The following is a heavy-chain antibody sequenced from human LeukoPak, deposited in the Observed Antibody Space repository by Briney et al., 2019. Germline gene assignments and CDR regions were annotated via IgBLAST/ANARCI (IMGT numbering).Heavy chain of an antibody. D-gene: IGHD3-22*01. CDR1: GFTFDDYA. Sequence: GGSLRLSCAASGFTFDDYAMHWVRQAPGKGLEWVSLISGDGGSTYYADFVKGRFTISRDNSKNSLYLQMNSLRAEDTAVYYCARQIAYYYDSSGYYTTDYWGQGTLVTVSS. CDR3: ARQIAYYYDSSGYYTTDY. V-gene: IGHV3-43*02. CDR2: ISGDGGST. J-gene: IGHJ4*02.